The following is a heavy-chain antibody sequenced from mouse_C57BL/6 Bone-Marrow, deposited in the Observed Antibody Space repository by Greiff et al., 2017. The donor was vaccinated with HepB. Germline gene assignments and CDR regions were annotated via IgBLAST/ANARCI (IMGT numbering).Heavy chain of an antibody. CDR2: INPSTGGT. J-gene: IGHJ4*01. CDR1: GYSFTGYY. V-gene: IGHV1-42*01. D-gene: IGHD2-4*01. CDR3: ARRGDYDDYAMDY. Sequence: EVKLVESGPELVKPGASVKISCKASGYSFTGYYMNWVKQSPEKSLEWIGEINPSTGGTTYNQKFKAKATLTVDKSSSTAYMQLKSLTSEDSAVYYCARRGDYDDYAMDYWGQGTSVTVSS.